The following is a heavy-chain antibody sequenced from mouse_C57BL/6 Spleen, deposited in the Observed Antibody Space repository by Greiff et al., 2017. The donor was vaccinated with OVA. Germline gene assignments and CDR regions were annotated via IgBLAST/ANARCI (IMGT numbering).Heavy chain of an antibody. CDR3: ARHYYGSRTYWYFDV. CDR2: ISSGSSTI. D-gene: IGHD1-1*01. CDR1: GFTFSDYG. J-gene: IGHJ1*03. V-gene: IGHV5-17*01. Sequence: EVMLVESGGGLVKPGGSLKLSCAASGFTFSDYGMHWVRQAPEKGLEWVAYISSGSSTIDYADTVKGRFTISRDNAKNTLFLQMTSLRSEDTAMYYCARHYYGSRTYWYFDVWGTGTTVTVSS.